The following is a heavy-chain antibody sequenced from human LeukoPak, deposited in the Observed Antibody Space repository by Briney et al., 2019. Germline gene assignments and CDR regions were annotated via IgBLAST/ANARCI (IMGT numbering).Heavy chain of an antibody. CDR2: IYSGGST. D-gene: IGHD3-22*01. CDR1: GFTVSSNY. J-gene: IGHJ3*02. V-gene: IGHV3-66*02. CDR3: ARDSPAITMIVVRGAFDI. Sequence: GGSLRLSCAASGFTVSSNYMSWVRQAPGKGLEWVSVIYSGGSTYYADSVKGRFTISRDNSKNTLYLQMNSLRAEDTAVYYCARDSPAITMIVVRGAFDIWGQGTMVTVSS.